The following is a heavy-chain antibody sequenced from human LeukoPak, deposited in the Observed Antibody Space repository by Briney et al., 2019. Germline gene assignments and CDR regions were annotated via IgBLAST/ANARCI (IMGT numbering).Heavy chain of an antibody. CDR3: ATSPSCSGGSCYHNWFDP. D-gene: IGHD2-15*01. V-gene: IGHV1-69*05. CDR1: GGTFSSYA. CDR2: IIPISGTA. J-gene: IGHJ5*02. Sequence: ASVKVSCKASGGTFSSYAISWVRQAPGQGLEWMGRIIPISGTADYAQKFQGRVTITTDESTSTAYMELSSLRSEDTAVYYCATSPSCSGGSCYHNWFDPWGQGTLVTVSS.